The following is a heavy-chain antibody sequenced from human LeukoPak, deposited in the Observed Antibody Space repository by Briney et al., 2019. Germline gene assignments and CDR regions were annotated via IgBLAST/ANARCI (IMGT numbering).Heavy chain of an antibody. CDR2: INSDGGNT. CDR1: GFTYSSYW. CDR3: TRGSGRYMDV. Sequence: PGGSLRLSCAASGFTYSSYWMHWVRQAPGKGLMWVSRINSDGGNTSYADSVKGRFTISRDNAKNTLYLQMNSLRAEDTAVYHCTRGSGRYMDVWGKGTTVTVSS. V-gene: IGHV3-74*01. J-gene: IGHJ6*03. D-gene: IGHD1-14*01.